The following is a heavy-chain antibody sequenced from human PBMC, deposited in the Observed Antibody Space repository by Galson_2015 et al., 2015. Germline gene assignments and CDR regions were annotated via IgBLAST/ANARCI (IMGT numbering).Heavy chain of an antibody. CDR1: GFTFSSYG. V-gene: IGHV3-30*03. D-gene: IGHD3-9*01. CDR2: ISYDGSNK. J-gene: IGHJ4*02. CDR3: TTDPEYYDILTGQHMGGY. Sequence: SLRLSCAASGFTFSSYGMHWVRQAPGKGLEWVAVISYDGSNKYYADSVKGRFTISRDDSKNTLYLQMNSLKTEDTAVYYCTTDPEYYDILTGQHMGGYWGQGTLVTVSS.